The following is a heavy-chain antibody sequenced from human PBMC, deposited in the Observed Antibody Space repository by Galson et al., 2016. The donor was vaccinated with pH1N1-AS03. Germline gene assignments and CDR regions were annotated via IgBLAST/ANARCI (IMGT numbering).Heavy chain of an antibody. CDR1: GVSFSTFSNYA. CDR2: IIPIFGTA. Sequence: SVKVSCKASGVSFSTFSNYAFSWVRLAPGQGLEWMGGIIPIFGTANYAQKFQGTVTITADEKTRTAYLDLNSLRSDDTAIYYCAKDLWRAAVAGSGALDMWGHGTMVTVSS. D-gene: IGHD6-19*01. CDR3: AKDLWRAAVAGSGALDM. J-gene: IGHJ3*02. V-gene: IGHV1-69*13.